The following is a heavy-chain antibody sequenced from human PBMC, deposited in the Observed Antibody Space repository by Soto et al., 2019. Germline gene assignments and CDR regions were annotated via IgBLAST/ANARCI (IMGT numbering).Heavy chain of an antibody. CDR3: AAVSMTTVPHFDY. CDR1: GYTFTSYG. CDR2: IVVGSGNT. V-gene: IGHV1-58*02. D-gene: IGHD4-17*01. J-gene: IGHJ4*02. Sequence: SVKVSCKSSGYTFTSYGISWVRQARGQRLEWIGWIVVGSGNTNYAQKFQERVTITRDMSTSTAYMELSSLRSEDTAVYYCAAVSMTTVPHFDYWGQGTLVTVSS.